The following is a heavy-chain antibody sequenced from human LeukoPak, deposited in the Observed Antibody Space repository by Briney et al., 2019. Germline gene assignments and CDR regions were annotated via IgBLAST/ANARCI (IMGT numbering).Heavy chain of an antibody. CDR3: ARDCSSTSCYHAFDI. CDR1: GFTFSIYW. V-gene: IGHV3-74*01. Sequence: GGSLRLSCAASGFTFSIYWMHWVRQAPGKGLVWVSRISTDGSTTNYADSVKGRFTISRDNAKNTLYLQMNSLRAEDTAVYYCARDCSSTSCYHAFDIWGQGTMVTVSS. CDR2: ISTDGSTT. D-gene: IGHD2-2*01. J-gene: IGHJ3*02.